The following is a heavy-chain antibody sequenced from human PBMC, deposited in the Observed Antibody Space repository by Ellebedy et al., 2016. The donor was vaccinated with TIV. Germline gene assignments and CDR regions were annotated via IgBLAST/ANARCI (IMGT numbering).Heavy chain of an antibody. D-gene: IGHD5-12*01. J-gene: IGHJ5*02. Sequence: MPSETLSLTCTVSDGSISSYYWSWIRQPPGKGLEWIGYIYYSGSTNYNPSLKSRVTISVDTSKNQFSLKLSSVTAADTAIYYCARGQARGYAAGGFDPWGQGTLVTVSS. V-gene: IGHV4-59*01. CDR1: DGSISSYY. CDR2: IYYSGST. CDR3: ARGQARGYAAGGFDP.